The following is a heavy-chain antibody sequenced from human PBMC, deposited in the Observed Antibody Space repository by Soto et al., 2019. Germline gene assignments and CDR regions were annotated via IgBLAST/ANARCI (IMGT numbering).Heavy chain of an antibody. CDR2: FDPEDGET. J-gene: IGHJ3*02. CDR3: ATGGGQLWLPADAFDI. Sequence: ASVKVSCKVSGYTLTELSMHWVRQAPGKGLEWMGGFDPEDGETIYAQKFQGRVTMTEDTSTETAYMELSRLRSEDTAVYYCATGGGQLWLPADAFDIWGQGTLVTVSS. V-gene: IGHV1-24*01. CDR1: GYTLTELS. D-gene: IGHD5-18*01.